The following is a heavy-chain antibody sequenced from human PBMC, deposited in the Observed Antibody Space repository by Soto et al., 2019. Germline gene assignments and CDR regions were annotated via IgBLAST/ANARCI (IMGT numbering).Heavy chain of an antibody. D-gene: IGHD3-9*01. CDR3: ARAIPFDTRWSGIPY. Sequence: EVQLVESGGGLVQPGGSLRLSCATSGFTFSSYDMHWVRQTTEKGLDWVSGIDSGGQSYYAGSVKGRFTISRENAKNSLSLQMNSLSDGDTAVYYCARAIPFDTRWSGIPYWGRGTLVTVSS. CDR2: IDSGGQS. V-gene: IGHV3-13*01. CDR1: GFTFSSYD. J-gene: IGHJ4*02.